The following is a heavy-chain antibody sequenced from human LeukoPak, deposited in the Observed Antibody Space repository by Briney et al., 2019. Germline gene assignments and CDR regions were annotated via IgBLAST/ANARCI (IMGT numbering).Heavy chain of an antibody. V-gene: IGHV4-34*01. CDR1: GGSFSGYY. Sequence: SETLSLTCAVYGGSFSGYYWSWIRQPPGKGLEWIGEINHSGSTNYNPSLKSRVTISVDTSKNQFSLKLSSVTAADTAVYYCAKDFTAAPGNVFHFDYWGQGTLVTVSS. D-gene: IGHD6-13*01. J-gene: IGHJ4*02. CDR3: AKDFTAAPGNVFHFDY. CDR2: INHSGST.